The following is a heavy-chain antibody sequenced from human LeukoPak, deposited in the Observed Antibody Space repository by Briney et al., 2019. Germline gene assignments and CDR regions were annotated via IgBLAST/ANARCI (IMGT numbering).Heavy chain of an antibody. CDR3: AAPLWFGESSFDY. J-gene: IGHJ4*02. CDR2: ISYDGSNN. D-gene: IGHD3-10*01. V-gene: IGHV3-30-3*01. CDR1: GFTFSSYA. Sequence: GGSLRLSCAASGFTFSSYAMHWVRQAPGKGLEWVAVISYDGSNNYYADSVKGRFTISRDNSKNTLYLQMNSLRAEDTAVYYCAAPLWFGESSFDYWGQGTLVTVPS.